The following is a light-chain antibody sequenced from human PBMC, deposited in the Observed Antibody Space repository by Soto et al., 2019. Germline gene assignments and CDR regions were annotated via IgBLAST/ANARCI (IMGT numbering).Light chain of an antibody. Sequence: EIVMTQSPATLSVSPWERVTLSCRTSHSVNSHVAWYQPKPVQAPRLLIYGASNRATGIPDRFSGSGSGTDFTLTISRLEPEDFAVYYCQQYGSSGTFGHGTKVDIK. CDR3: QQYGSSGT. CDR2: GAS. V-gene: IGKV3-20*01. CDR1: HSVNSH. J-gene: IGKJ1*01.